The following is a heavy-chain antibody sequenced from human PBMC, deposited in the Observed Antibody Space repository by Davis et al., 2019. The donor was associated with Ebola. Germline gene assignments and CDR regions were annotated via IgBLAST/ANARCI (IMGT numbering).Heavy chain of an antibody. CDR3: ARERRYCSSTSCFYYYGMDV. V-gene: IGHV4-34*01. Sequence: SETLSLTCAVYGGSFSGYYWSWIRQPPGKGLEWIGEINHSGSTNCNPSLKSRVTISVDTSKNQFSLKLSSVTAADTAVYYCARERRYCSSTSCFYYYGMDVWGQGTTVTVSS. J-gene: IGHJ6*02. D-gene: IGHD2-2*01. CDR1: GGSFSGYY. CDR2: INHSGST.